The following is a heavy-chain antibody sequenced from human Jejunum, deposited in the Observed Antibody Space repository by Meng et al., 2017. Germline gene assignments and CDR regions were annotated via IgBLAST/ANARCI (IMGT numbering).Heavy chain of an antibody. CDR2: ILDRDGIT. J-gene: IGHJ5*01. D-gene: IGHD3-10*01. CDR1: GFTFSNQS. V-gene: IGHV3-23*04. Sequence: VQVVVSGGGLVQPGGSLRLSCAASGFTFSNQSMSWVRQAPGKGLEWVSVILDRDGITSYADSVKGRFTISRDNSKNTLYLQMSSLRVDDTAVYHCANRAWLESWGQGTLVTVSS. CDR3: ANRAWLES.